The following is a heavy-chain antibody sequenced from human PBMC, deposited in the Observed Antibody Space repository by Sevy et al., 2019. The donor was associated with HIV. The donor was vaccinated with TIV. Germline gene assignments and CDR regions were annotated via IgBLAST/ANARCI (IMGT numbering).Heavy chain of an antibody. CDR1: GFTFSSYS. J-gene: IGHJ6*02. V-gene: IGHV3-21*01. CDR3: AREITSRYYGMDV. CDR2: ISSSSSYI. Sequence: GGSLRLSCAASGFTFSSYSMNWVRQAPGKGLEWVSSISSSSSYIYYVDSVKGRFTISRDNATNSLYLQMNSLRAEDTAVYYCAREITSRYYGMDVWGQGTTVTVSS. D-gene: IGHD6-6*01.